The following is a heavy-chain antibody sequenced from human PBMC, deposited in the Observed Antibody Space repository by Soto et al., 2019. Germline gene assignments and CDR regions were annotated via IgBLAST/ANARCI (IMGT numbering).Heavy chain of an antibody. CDR1: GFTFSSYA. CDR3: ARDREVTAFDY. J-gene: IGHJ4*02. Sequence: HPGGSLRLSCAASGFTFSSYAMHWVRQAPGKGLEWVAVISYDGSNKYYADSVKGRFTISRDNSKNTLYLQMNSLRAEDTAVYYCARDREVTAFDYWGQGTLVTVSS. CDR2: ISYDGSNK. D-gene: IGHD2-21*02. V-gene: IGHV3-30-3*01.